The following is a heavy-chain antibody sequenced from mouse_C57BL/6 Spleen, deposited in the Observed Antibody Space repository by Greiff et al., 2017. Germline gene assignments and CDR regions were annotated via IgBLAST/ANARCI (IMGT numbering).Heavy chain of an antibody. CDR2: IHPNSGST. Sequence: VQLQQPGAELVKPGASVKLSCKASGYTFTSYWMHWVKQRPGQGLEWIGMIHPNSGSTNYNEKFKSKATLTVDKSSSTAYMQLSSLTSEDSAVYYCAPTMITTDWYFDVWGTGTTVTVSS. CDR1: GYTFTSYW. D-gene: IGHD2-4*01. V-gene: IGHV1-64*01. J-gene: IGHJ1*03. CDR3: APTMITTDWYFDV.